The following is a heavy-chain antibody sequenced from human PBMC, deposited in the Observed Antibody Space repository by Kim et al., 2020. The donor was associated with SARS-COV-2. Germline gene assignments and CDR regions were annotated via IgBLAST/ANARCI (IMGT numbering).Heavy chain of an antibody. CDR1: GGSLSSANYY. J-gene: IGHJ4*02. CDR3: ARRSYYGSGSYYNAEPYSFDY. Sequence: SETLSLTCTVSGGSLSSANYYWSWIRQHPGKGLEWIGYIYYSGSTYYNPSLKSRVTISLDTSKIQFSLNLDSVTAADTAVYYCARRSYYGSGSYYNAEPYSFDYWGQGTLVTVSS. V-gene: IGHV4-31*03. D-gene: IGHD3-10*01. CDR2: IYYSGST.